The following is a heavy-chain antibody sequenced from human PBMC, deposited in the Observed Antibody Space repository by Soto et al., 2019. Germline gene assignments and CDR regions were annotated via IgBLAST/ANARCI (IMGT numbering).Heavy chain of an antibody. Sequence: SETLSLTCTVSGGSISSYYWSWIRQPPGKGLEWIGYIYYSGSTNYNPSLKSRVTISVDTSKNQFSLKLSSVTAADTAVYYCASAYYDYIWGRYYFDYWGQGTLVTVSS. J-gene: IGHJ4*02. CDR3: ASAYYDYIWGRYYFDY. CDR2: IYYSGST. D-gene: IGHD3-16*01. V-gene: IGHV4-59*08. CDR1: GGSISSYY.